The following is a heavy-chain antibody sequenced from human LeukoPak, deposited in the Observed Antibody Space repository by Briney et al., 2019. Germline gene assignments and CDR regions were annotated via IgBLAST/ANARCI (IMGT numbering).Heavy chain of an antibody. J-gene: IGHJ5*02. CDR3: ARDSGTTGEVKFDP. D-gene: IGHD3-10*01. CDR1: GFTFSSYS. V-gene: IGHV3-23*01. CDR2: ISGSGGST. Sequence: GGSLRLSCAASGFTFSSYSMNWVRQAPGKGLEWLSVISGSGGSTYYADSVKGRFTISRDNSKNTLYLQMNSLRAEDTAVYYCARDSGTTGEVKFDPWGQGTLVTVSS.